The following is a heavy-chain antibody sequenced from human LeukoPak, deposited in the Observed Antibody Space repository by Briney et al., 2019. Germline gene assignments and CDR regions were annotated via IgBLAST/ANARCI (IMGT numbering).Heavy chain of an antibody. CDR2: ISSYSSYI. J-gene: IGHJ4*02. CDR3: ARDRSNGDYAFDY. Sequence: PGGSLRLSCAASEFTFSNDMNWVRQAPGKGLEWVSSISSYSSYIYYADSVKGRFTISRDNPKNSLYLQMNSLRAEDTAVYYCARDRSNGDYAFDYWGQGALVTVSS. D-gene: IGHD4-17*01. CDR1: EFTFSND. V-gene: IGHV3-21*01.